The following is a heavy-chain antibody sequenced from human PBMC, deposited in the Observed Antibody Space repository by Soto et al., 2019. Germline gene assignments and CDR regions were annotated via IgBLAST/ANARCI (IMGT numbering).Heavy chain of an antibody. J-gene: IGHJ3*02. CDR3: AKAIAAAGMGAFDI. Sequence: EVQLLESGGGLVQPGGSLRLPRASSGFTFCRYAMSLVRQAPGKGPEWVSAISGSGGSTYHADSVKGRFTISRDNSKNTLYLQMNSLRAEDTAVYYCAKAIAAAGMGAFDIWGQGTMVTVSS. CDR2: ISGSGGST. V-gene: IGHV3-23*01. CDR1: GFTFCRYA. D-gene: IGHD6-13*01.